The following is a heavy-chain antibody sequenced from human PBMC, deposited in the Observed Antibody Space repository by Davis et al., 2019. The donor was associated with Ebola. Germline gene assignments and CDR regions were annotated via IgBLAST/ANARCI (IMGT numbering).Heavy chain of an antibody. CDR1: GYSFTTYW. D-gene: IGHD6-19*01. J-gene: IGHJ4*02. CDR3: ARRGRIPVAGTDHFDF. CDR2: IYPGDSDT. Sequence: GESLKISCKGSGYSFTTYWIAWVRQPPAKGLEWLGIIYPGDSDTRYNPSFQGQVTISADKSLNTAYLQWSSLRASDSAMYYCARRGRIPVAGTDHFDFWGQGTLVTVSS. V-gene: IGHV5-51*01.